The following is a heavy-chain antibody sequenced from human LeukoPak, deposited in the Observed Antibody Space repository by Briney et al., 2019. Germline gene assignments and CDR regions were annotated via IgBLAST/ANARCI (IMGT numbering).Heavy chain of an antibody. J-gene: IGHJ4*02. CDR3: AKDGSNTAMVRVFDY. CDR1: GFTLSSYG. V-gene: IGHV3-30*02. CDR2: IRYDGSNK. D-gene: IGHD5-18*01. Sequence: GGSLRLSCAASGFTLSSYGMHWVRQAPGKGLEWVAFIRYDGSNKYYADSVKGRFTISRDNSKNTLYLQMNSLRAEDTAVYYRAKDGSNTAMVRVFDYWGQGTLVTVSS.